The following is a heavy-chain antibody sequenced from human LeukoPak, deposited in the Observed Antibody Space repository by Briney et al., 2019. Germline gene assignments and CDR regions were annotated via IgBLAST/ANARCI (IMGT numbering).Heavy chain of an antibody. Sequence: PGGSLRLSCAASGFTFSSYWMHWVRQAPGKGLVWVSRINSDGSSTSYADSVKGRFTISRDNAKNTLYLQMNSLRAEDTAVYYCASLSTVTTKEGNWFDPWGQGTLVTVSS. V-gene: IGHV3-74*01. D-gene: IGHD4-17*01. CDR2: INSDGSST. CDR3: ASLSTVTTKEGNWFDP. J-gene: IGHJ5*02. CDR1: GFTFSSYW.